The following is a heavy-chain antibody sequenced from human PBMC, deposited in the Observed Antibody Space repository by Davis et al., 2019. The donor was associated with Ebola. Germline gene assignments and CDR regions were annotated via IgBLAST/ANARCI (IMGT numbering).Heavy chain of an antibody. CDR2: IYHSGST. Sequence: PSETLSLTCTVSGGSVSSGSYYWSWVRQPPGKGLEWIGEIYHSGSTNYNPSLKSRVTMSVDTSKNQFSLKLSSVTAADTAVYYCARDQVSFDPWGQGTLVTVSS. J-gene: IGHJ5*02. V-gene: IGHV4-61*01. CDR3: ARDQVSFDP. CDR1: GGSVSSGSYY. D-gene: IGHD1-14*01.